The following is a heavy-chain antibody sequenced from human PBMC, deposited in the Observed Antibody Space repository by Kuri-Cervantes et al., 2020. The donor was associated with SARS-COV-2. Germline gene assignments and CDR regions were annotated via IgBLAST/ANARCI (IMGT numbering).Heavy chain of an antibody. CDR3: ARDWGIDFWSGYYTSYYYGMDV. D-gene: IGHD3-3*01. CDR2: ISHDGKNK. Sequence: GESLKITCAASGFNFSRTDMHWVRQAPGKGLEWVAVISHDGKNKKCIASGKGRFTISRDNAKNSLYLQMNSLRAEDTAVYYCARDWGIDFWSGYYTSYYYGMDVWGQGTTVTVSS. CDR1: GFNFSRTD. V-gene: IGHV3-30*03. J-gene: IGHJ6*02.